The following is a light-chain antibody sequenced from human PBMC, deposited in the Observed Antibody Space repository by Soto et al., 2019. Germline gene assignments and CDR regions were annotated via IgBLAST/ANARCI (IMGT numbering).Light chain of an antibody. CDR3: QQANSFPLT. CDR1: QDISRW. CDR2: DAS. Sequence: DIQMTQSPATLSASLGDRVSITCRASQDISRWLACYQQKPGKAPKVLIWDASSLQRGVPSRFTGSGSGTDFTLTISSLQPEDFATYYCQQANSFPLTFGGGTKVDIK. J-gene: IGKJ4*01. V-gene: IGKV1-12*01.